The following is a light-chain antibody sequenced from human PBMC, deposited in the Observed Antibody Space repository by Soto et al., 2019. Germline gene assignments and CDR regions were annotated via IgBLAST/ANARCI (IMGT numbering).Light chain of an antibody. J-gene: IGKJ1*01. CDR2: GVS. CDR3: HQYGISPPT. CDR1: QSVSGSD. V-gene: IGKV3-20*01. Sequence: VLTQSPGTLSLSPGERATLSCRASQSVSGSDLAWYQQKPGQAPRLLISGVSNRATGTPDRFSGSGSGTDFTLTIISLEPEDFAVFYCHQYGISPPTFGPGTKVEI.